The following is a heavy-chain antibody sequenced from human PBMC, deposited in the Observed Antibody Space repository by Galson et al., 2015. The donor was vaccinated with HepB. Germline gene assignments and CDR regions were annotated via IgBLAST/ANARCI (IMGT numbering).Heavy chain of an antibody. D-gene: IGHD3-10*01. CDR3: ARDLSEYYGSGSYYKSNYFDY. CDR1: GFTFSDYY. J-gene: IGHJ4*02. Sequence: SLRLSCAASGFTFSDYYMSWIRQAPGKGLEWVSYISSSSSYTNYADSVKGRFTISRDNAKNSLYLQMNSLRAEDTAVYYCARDLSEYYGSGSYYKSNYFDYWGQGTLVTVSS. CDR2: ISSSSSYT. V-gene: IGHV3-11*06.